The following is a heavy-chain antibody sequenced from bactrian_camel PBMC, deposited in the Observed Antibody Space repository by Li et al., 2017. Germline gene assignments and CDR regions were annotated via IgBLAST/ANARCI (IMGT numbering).Heavy chain of an antibody. V-gene: IGHV3S53*01. CDR1: GYTHSTDI. CDR2: IDTDGNT. J-gene: IGHJ4*01. Sequence: VQLVESGGGSVPAGGSLRLSCAASGYTHSTDIIAWFRQGPGKEREGVAMIDTDGNTNYAYAVKGRFTVSRDNAKNTVYLQMNSLKLEDTAVYYCVRELYPYSDYVQGDNYWGQGTQVTVS. CDR3: VRELYPYSDYVQGDNY. D-gene: IGHD4*01.